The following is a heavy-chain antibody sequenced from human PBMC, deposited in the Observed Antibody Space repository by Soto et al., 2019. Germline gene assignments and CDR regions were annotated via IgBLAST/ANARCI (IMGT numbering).Heavy chain of an antibody. CDR3: AREADNFDWLLYQYYFDY. Sequence: QVQLVESGGGVVQPGRSLRLSCAASGFTFSSYAMHWVRQAPGKGLEWVAVISYDGSNKYYADSVKGRFTISRDNSKNPLYLQMNSLRAEDTAVYYCAREADNFDWLLYQYYFDYWGQGTLVTVSS. V-gene: IGHV3-30-3*01. CDR2: ISYDGSNK. D-gene: IGHD3-9*01. CDR1: GFTFSSYA. J-gene: IGHJ4*02.